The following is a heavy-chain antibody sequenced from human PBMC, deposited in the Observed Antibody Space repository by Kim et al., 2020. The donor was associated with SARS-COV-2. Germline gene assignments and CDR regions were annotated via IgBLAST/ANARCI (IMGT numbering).Heavy chain of an antibody. V-gene: IGHV3-48*03. J-gene: IGHJ6*02. CDR2: ISSSGSTI. CDR3: AGYSSSWSYYYYYGMDV. Sequence: GGSLRLSCAASGFTFSSYEMNWVRQAPGKGLEWVSYISSSGSTIYYADSVKGRFTISRDNAKNSLYLQMNSLRAEDTAVYYCAGYSSSWSYYYYYGMDVWGQGTTVTVSS. D-gene: IGHD6-13*01. CDR1: GFTFSSYE.